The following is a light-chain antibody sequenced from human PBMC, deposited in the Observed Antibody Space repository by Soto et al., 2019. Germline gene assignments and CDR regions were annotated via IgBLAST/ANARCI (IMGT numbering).Light chain of an antibody. CDR2: GAS. V-gene: IGKV3-20*01. J-gene: IGKJ1*01. CDR3: QQYGRSGT. Sequence: DIEMTQTPSFVSSSLGDRVTITCRASQGISSWLAWYQQKPGQAPRLLIYGASNRATGIPDRFSGRGSGTDLTLTISIMEPEDFAVDYFQQYGRSGTCGQGTNVAIK. CDR1: QGISSW.